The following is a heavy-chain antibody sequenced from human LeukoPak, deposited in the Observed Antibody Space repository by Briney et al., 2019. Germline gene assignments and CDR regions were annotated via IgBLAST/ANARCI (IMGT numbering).Heavy chain of an antibody. CDR3: ARDLADIVVVVAATHPGFDP. D-gene: IGHD2-15*01. CDR1: GFTFSIYA. Sequence: PGGSLRLSCAASGFTFSIYAMSWVRQAPGKGLEWVSSISSSSSYIYYADSVKGRFTISRDNAKNSLYLQMNSLRAEDTAVYYCARDLADIVVVVAATHPGFDPWGQGTLVTVSS. J-gene: IGHJ5*02. V-gene: IGHV3-21*01. CDR2: ISSSSSYI.